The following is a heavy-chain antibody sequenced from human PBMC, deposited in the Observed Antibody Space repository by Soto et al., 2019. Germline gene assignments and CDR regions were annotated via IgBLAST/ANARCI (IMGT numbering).Heavy chain of an antibody. CDR2: IYPGDSDI. D-gene: IGHD6-13*01. J-gene: IGHJ4*03. V-gene: IGHV5-51*01. Sequence: PGESLKISCKASGYDFTNYWIAWVRQTPGRGLEWMGMIYPGDSDIRYNLSFRGRVTISADKSITSAFVQWGSLKASDSAIYYCARFRAPRRQLISMSFHLWGLGTLVTVSS. CDR1: GYDFTNYW. CDR3: ARFRAPRRQLISMSFHL.